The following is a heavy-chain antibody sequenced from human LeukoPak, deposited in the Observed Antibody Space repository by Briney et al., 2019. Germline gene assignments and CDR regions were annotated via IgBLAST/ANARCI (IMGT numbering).Heavy chain of an antibody. CDR2: ISFDGKKE. J-gene: IGHJ6*03. D-gene: IGHD5-24*01. Sequence: PGGSLRLSCEASGFRLIKYAMHWVRQAPGGGLEWVAVISFDGKKEFYADSVKGRFTISRDNSKNALFLQMNSLQTDDTAIYYCARASMATINYYYFYMDAWGKGTTVTVSS. V-gene: IGHV3-30*04. CDR1: GFRLIKYA. CDR3: ARASMATINYYYFYMDA.